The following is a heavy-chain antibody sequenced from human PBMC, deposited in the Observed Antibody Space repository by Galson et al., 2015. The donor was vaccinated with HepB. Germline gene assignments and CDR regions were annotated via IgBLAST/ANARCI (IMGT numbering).Heavy chain of an antibody. CDR2: ISSSSSYI. CDR3: AREPISSSPWERDAFDI. D-gene: IGHD6-13*01. Sequence: SLRLSCAASGFTFSSYSMNWVRQAPGKGLEWVSSISSSSSYIYYADSVKGRFTISRDNAKNSLYLQMNSLRAEDTAVYYCAREPISSSPWERDAFDIWGQGTMVTVSS. CDR1: GFTFSSYS. J-gene: IGHJ3*02. V-gene: IGHV3-21*01.